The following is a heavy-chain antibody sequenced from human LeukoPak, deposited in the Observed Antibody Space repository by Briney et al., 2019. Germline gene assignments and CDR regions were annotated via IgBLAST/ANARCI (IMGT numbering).Heavy chain of an antibody. CDR1: GFTFSSYS. CDR3: AKDISIAAGTVDY. D-gene: IGHD6-13*01. J-gene: IGHJ4*02. Sequence: PGGSLRLSCAASGFTFSSYSMNWVRQAPGKGLEWVSGISWNSGSIGYADSVKGRFTISRDNAKNSLYLQMNSLRAEDTALYYCAKDISIAAGTVDYWGQGTLVTVSS. V-gene: IGHV3-9*01. CDR2: ISWNSGSI.